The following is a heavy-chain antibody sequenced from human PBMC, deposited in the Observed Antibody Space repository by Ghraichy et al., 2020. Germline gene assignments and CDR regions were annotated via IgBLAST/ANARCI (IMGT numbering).Heavy chain of an antibody. CDR3: AKDASTTSTNWNYFED. D-gene: IGHD2-8*01. CDR1: GFNPNNHA. J-gene: IGHJ4*02. CDR2: IIESGAST. V-gene: IGHV3-23*01. Sequence: GGSLRLSCAASGFNPNNHAMSWVRQAPGKGLEWVSGIIESGASTYYADSVKGRFTIFRDKSKSTLYLQMSSLRAEDTAIYYCAKDASTTSTNWNYFEDWGQGTLVTVSS.